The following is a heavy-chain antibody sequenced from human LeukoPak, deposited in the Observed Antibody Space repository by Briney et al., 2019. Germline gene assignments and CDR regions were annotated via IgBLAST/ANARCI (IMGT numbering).Heavy chain of an antibody. Sequence: ASVKVSCKASGYTFTSYGISWVRQAPGQGLEWMGWISAYNGNTNYAQKLQGRVTITADESTSTAYMELSSLRSEDTAVYYCASGAIVGATPPDYWGQGTLVTVSS. V-gene: IGHV1-18*01. CDR2: ISAYNGNT. J-gene: IGHJ4*02. CDR1: GYTFTSYG. CDR3: ASGAIVGATPPDY. D-gene: IGHD1-26*01.